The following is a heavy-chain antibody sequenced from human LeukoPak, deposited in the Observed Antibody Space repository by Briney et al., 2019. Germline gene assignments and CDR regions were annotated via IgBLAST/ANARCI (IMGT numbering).Heavy chain of an antibody. J-gene: IGHJ5*02. V-gene: IGHV4-59*08. D-gene: IGHD3-10*01. CDR3: ARSHESPYYNGPFDP. Sequence: SETLSLTCTVSGGSISSYYWSWIRQPPGKGLEWIGYIYYSGSTNYNPSLKSRVTISVDTSKNQFSLKLNSVTAADTAVYYCARSHESPYYNGPFDPWGQGTLVTVSS. CDR1: GGSISSYY. CDR2: IYYSGST.